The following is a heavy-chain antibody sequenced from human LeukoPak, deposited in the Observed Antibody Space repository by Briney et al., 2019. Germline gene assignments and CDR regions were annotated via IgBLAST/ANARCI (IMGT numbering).Heavy chain of an antibody. Sequence: SETLSLTCTVSGGSISSSSYYWGWIRQPPGKGLEWIGSIYYSGSTYYNPSLKSRVTISVDTSKNQFSLKLSSVTAADTAVYYCARDRRGVVAASPWGQGTTVTVSS. J-gene: IGHJ6*02. CDR3: ARDRRGVVAASP. CDR2: IYYSGST. CDR1: GGSISSSSYY. D-gene: IGHD2-15*01. V-gene: IGHV4-39*07.